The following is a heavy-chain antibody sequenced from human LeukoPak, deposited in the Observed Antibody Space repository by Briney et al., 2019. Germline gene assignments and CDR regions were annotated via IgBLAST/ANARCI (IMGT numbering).Heavy chain of an antibody. CDR2: MNPNSGTT. J-gene: IGHJ6*02. Sequence: ASVKVSCKASGYTFTSYDINWVRQATGQGLEWMGWMNPNSGTTDYAQKFQGRVTMTRNTSISTAYMELSSLSSEDTAVYYCPSTPRVREETAKDYHYYGMDVWGQGTTLAVSS. V-gene: IGHV1-8*01. CDR1: GYTFTSYD. CDR3: PSTPRVREETAKDYHYYGMDV. D-gene: IGHD3-10*01.